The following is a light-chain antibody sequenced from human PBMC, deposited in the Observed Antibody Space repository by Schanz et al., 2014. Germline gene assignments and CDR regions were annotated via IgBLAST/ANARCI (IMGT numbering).Light chain of an antibody. CDR2: DVI. J-gene: IGLJ3*02. CDR3: SSYTSSSTLRV. V-gene: IGLV2-14*01. CDR1: SSDVGGYNY. Sequence: QSALTQPRSVSGSPGQSVTISCTGTSSDVGGYNYVSWYQQHPGKAPKLMIYDVINRPSGVSSRFSASKSGNTASLTISGLQAEDEADYYCSSYTSSSTLRVFGGGTKLTVL.